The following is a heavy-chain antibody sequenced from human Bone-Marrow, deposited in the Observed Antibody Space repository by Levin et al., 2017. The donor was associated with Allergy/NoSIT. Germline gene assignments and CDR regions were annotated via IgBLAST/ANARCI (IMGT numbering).Heavy chain of an antibody. CDR3: VRDLAYGGNIRFDY. V-gene: IGHV3-72*01. CDR1: GFTFSEHY. J-gene: IGHJ4*02. CDR2: SRNRALGYTT. Sequence: GESLKISCAASGFTFSEHYFDWVRQAPGKGLEWVGRSRNRALGYTTDYAASVKGRFTISRDDSTNSLYLQMSSLIIDDTAVYYCVRDLAYGGNIRFDYWGKGTLVTVSS. D-gene: IGHD4-23*01.